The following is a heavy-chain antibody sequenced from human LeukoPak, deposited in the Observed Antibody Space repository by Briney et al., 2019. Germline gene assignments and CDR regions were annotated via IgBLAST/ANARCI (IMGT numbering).Heavy chain of an antibody. CDR2: ISSSGSTI. V-gene: IGHV3-48*03. CDR1: GFTFSSYE. CDR3: ARDQLRLGGATTGFDY. D-gene: IGHD1-26*01. J-gene: IGHJ4*02. Sequence: PGGSLRLSCAASGFTFSSYEMNWVRQAPGKGLEWVSYISSSGSTIYYADSVKGRFTISRDNAKNSLYLQMNSLRAEDTAVYYCARDQLRLGGATTGFDYWGQGTLVTVSS.